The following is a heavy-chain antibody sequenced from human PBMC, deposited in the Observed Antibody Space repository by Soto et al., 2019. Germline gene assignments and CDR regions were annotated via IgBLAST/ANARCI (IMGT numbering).Heavy chain of an antibody. V-gene: IGHV1-18*01. J-gene: IGHJ5*02. CDR1: GYTFTRYG. Sequence: QDQLVQSGGEVEKPGASVKVSCKASGYTFTRYGISWVRQAPGQGLEWMGWISADTGTRFYAQKLQGRVTMTTDMATTTADMELGSLRSDDTAVYYSARPTVDTSMWSWLDPWGQGTQVTVSS. CDR3: ARPTVDTSMWSWLDP. D-gene: IGHD2-21*01. CDR2: ISADTGTR.